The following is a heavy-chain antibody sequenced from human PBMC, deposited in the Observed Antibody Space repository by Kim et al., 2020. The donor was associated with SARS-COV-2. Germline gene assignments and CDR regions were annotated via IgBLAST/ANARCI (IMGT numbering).Heavy chain of an antibody. Sequence: GGSLRLSCAASGFTFSSYAMSWVRQAPGEGLEWVSVIYSGGGSTYYADSMKGRFTISRDNSKNTLYLQMNSLRAEDTAVYYCVKDSRVSGRYYNYWGHG. V-gene: IGHV3-23*03. D-gene: IGHD3-10*01. CDR2: IYSGGGST. CDR1: GFTFSSYA. CDR3: VKDSRVSGRYYNY. J-gene: IGHJ4*01.